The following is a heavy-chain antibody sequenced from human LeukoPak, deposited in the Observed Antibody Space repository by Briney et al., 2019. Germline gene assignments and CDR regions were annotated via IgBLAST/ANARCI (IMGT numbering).Heavy chain of an antibody. CDR1: GDSINTYY. CDR3: ARTVLLWFGEPDSYYFDY. CDR2: IYYSGST. Sequence: SETLSLTCTVSGDSINTYYWGWIRQPPGKGLEWIGSIYYSGSTYYNPSLKSRVTISVDTSKNQFSLKLSSVTAADTAVYYCARTVLLWFGEPDSYYFDYWGQGTLVTVSS. V-gene: IGHV4-39*07. J-gene: IGHJ4*02. D-gene: IGHD3-10*01.